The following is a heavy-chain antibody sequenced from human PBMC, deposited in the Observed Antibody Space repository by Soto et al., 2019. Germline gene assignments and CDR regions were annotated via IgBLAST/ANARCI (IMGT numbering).Heavy chain of an antibody. J-gene: IGHJ4*02. V-gene: IGHV4-31*03. CDR3: ARAPGDYSDY. CDR1: GGSISSGGYY. CDR2: IFYSGST. Sequence: QVQLHESGPGLVKPSQTLSLTCTVSGGSISSGGYYWSWIRQHPGKGLEWIGYIFYSGSTYYNPSLKSRVSISVDTSKNHCSLKLSSVTAADTAVYYCARAPGDYSDYWGQGTLVTVSS.